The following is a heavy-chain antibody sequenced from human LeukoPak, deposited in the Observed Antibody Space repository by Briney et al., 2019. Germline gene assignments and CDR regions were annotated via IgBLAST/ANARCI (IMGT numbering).Heavy chain of an antibody. Sequence: PSETLSLTCTVSGGSISSYYWSWIRQPPGKGLEWIGYIYYSGSTNYNPSLKSRVTISVDTSKNQFSLKLSSVTAADTAVYYCARQGHSRGYPSIYDYWGQGTLVTVSS. D-gene: IGHD3-22*01. J-gene: IGHJ4*02. V-gene: IGHV4-59*08. CDR1: GGSISSYY. CDR3: ARQGHSRGYPSIYDY. CDR2: IYYSGST.